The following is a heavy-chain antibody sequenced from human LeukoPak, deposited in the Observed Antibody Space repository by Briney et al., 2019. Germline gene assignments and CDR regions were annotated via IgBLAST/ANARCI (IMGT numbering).Heavy chain of an antibody. Sequence: SETLSLTCTVSGGSISSSSYYWGWIRQPPGKGLEWIGSIYYSGSTYYNPSLKSRVTISVDTSKNQFSLKLSSVTAADTAVYYCARLISGYDALWGYYFDYWGQGTLVTVSS. J-gene: IGHJ4*02. CDR1: GGSISSSSYY. CDR2: IYYSGST. D-gene: IGHD5-12*01. CDR3: ARLISGYDALWGYYFDY. V-gene: IGHV4-39*01.